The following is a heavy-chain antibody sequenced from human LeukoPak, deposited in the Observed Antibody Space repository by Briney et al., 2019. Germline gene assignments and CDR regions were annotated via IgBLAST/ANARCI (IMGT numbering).Heavy chain of an antibody. Sequence: PSETLSLTCAVYGGSFSGYYWSWIRQPPGKGLEWIGEINHSGSTNYNPSLKSRVTISVDTSKNQFSLKLSSVAAADTAVYYCARVDYGGKLYYYYYMDVWGKGTTVTVSS. J-gene: IGHJ6*03. CDR3: ARVDYGGKLYYYYYMDV. CDR2: INHSGST. D-gene: IGHD4-23*01. CDR1: GGSFSGYY. V-gene: IGHV4-34*01.